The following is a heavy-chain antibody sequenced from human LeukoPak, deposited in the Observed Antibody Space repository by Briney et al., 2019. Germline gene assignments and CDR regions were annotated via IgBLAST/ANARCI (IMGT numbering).Heavy chain of an antibody. D-gene: IGHD3-22*01. J-gene: IGHJ4*02. CDR2: FYSTGST. CDR1: GGSITSGTSY. Sequence: PSGTLSLTCTVSGGSITSGTSYWGWVRQPPGRGLEWIGTFYSTGSTHYNPSLRNRATISVDTSKNQFSLRLSSVTAADTAIYYCAREGRDYYDRSGYSPDYWGQGTLVTVSS. V-gene: IGHV4-39*07. CDR3: AREGRDYYDRSGYSPDY.